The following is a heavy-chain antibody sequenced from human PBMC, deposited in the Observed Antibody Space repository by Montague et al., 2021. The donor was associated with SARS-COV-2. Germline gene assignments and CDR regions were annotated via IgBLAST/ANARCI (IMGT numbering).Heavy chain of an antibody. CDR1: GFTFSNYA. CDR2: ISFDGSDK. D-gene: IGHD3-9*01. J-gene: IGHJ3*02. Sequence: SLRLSCAASGFTFSNYAMYWVRQAPGKGLEWMAFISFDGSDKSSADSVGGRFTISRDNSKNTLYLQMSSLRTEDTALYYCARAHDILTGYFGHDAFDIWGQGTKVTVSS. CDR3: ARAHDILTGYFGHDAFDI. V-gene: IGHV3-30*04.